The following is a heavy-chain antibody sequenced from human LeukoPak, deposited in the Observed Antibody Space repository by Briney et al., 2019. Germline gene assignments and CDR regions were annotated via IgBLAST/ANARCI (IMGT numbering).Heavy chain of an antibody. Sequence: GASVKVSCKASGYAFTGYYIQWVRQAPGQGLEWMGCISHNSGGTNYAQKFQGWVTMTRDTSISTAYMELSRLRSDDTAVYYCARTLGGDYGSGWNWFDAWGQGTLVTVSS. CDR1: GYAFTGYY. V-gene: IGHV1-2*04. D-gene: IGHD4-17*01. J-gene: IGHJ5*02. CDR3: ARTLGGDYGSGWNWFDA. CDR2: ISHNSGGT.